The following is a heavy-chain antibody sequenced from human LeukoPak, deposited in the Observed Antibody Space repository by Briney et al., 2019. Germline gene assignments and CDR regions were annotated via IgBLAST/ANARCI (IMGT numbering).Heavy chain of an antibody. Sequence: SETLSLTCTISGSSITSVSHYWGWIRQPPGKGQEWIGDIYYTGSTYYSPSLRSRVTMSVHTSENQFSLRLNSVTAVDTAVYYCARRWGNIVGVTYEYWGQGTLVTVSS. D-gene: IGHD3-16*01. CDR3: ARRWGNIVGVTYEY. CDR2: IYYTGST. V-gene: IGHV4-39*01. J-gene: IGHJ4*02. CDR1: GSSITSVSHY.